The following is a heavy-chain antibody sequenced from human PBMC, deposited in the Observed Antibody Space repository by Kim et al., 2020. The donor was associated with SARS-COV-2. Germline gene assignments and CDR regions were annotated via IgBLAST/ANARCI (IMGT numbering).Heavy chain of an antibody. D-gene: IGHD7-27*01. J-gene: IGHJ3*02. V-gene: IGHV4-34*01. CDR2: IKYSGSSGST. Sequence: SETLSLTCAVYGGSFSNYYWSWIRQPPGKGLEWIGEIKYSGSSGSTIYNPSLKSRVIISVDTSKNQYSLNLDSVTSADTAIYYCARTLGTGGEEAFNIWGQGTMVTVSS. CDR3: ARTLGTGGEEAFNI. CDR1: GGSFSNYY.